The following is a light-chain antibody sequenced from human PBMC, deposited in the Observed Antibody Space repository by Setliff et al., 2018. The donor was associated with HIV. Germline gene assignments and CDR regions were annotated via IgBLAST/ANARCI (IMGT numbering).Light chain of an antibody. V-gene: IGLV2-14*03. CDR3: SSYTTSDIRI. CDR2: DVT. J-gene: IGLJ2*01. CDR1: SSDIGTYNY. Sequence: QSALTQPASVSGSPGQSITFSCTGTSSDIGTYNYVSWYQQYPGKVPKLIIYDVTNRPSGVSNRFSGSKSGDTASLTISGLQAEDEADYYCSSYTTSDIRIFGGGTKGTVL.